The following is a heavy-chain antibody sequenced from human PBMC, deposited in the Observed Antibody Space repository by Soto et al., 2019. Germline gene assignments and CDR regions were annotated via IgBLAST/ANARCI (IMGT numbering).Heavy chain of an antibody. V-gene: IGHV3-23*01. CDR2: ISGSGGST. Sequence: PVGSLRHSCAASGFTCSSYAMIWVRQAPGKGLEWVSAISGSGGSTYYADSVKGRFTISRDNSKNTLYLQMNSLRAEDTAVYYCARETAMVIRPDAFDIWGQGTMVTVSS. CDR3: ARETAMVIRPDAFDI. CDR1: GFTCSSYA. J-gene: IGHJ3*02. D-gene: IGHD5-18*01.